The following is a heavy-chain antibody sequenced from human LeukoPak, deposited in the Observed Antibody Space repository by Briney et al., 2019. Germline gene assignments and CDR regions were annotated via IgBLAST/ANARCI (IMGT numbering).Heavy chain of an antibody. CDR1: GGTFSSYA. Sequence: ASVKVSCKASGGTFSSYAISWVRQAPGQGLEWMGWMNPNSGNTGYAQKFQGRVTITRNTSISTAYMELSSLRSEDTAVYYCARVRSKRKYYDFWSGLAPYYYYMDVWGKGTTVTVSS. CDR3: ARVRSKRKYYDFWSGLAPYYYYMDV. V-gene: IGHV1-8*03. J-gene: IGHJ6*03. CDR2: MNPNSGNT. D-gene: IGHD3-3*01.